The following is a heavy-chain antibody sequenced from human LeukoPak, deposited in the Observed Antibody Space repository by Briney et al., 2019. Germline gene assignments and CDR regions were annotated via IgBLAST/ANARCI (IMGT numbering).Heavy chain of an antibody. D-gene: IGHD1-26*01. CDR2: ISAYNGNT. Sequence: ASVKVSCKASGYTFTSYGISWVRQAPGQGLEWMGWISAYNGNTNYAQKLQGRVTMTTDTSTSTAYMELRSLRSDDAAVYYCARDPISAWEPKLDRGGFDPWGQGTLVTVSS. CDR1: GYTFTSYG. CDR3: ARDPISAWEPKLDRGGFDP. J-gene: IGHJ5*02. V-gene: IGHV1-18*01.